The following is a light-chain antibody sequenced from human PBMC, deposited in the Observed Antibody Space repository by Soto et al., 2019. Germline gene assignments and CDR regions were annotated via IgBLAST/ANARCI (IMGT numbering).Light chain of an antibody. Sequence: DIVMTQSPLSLPVTPGGPASISCRSSQSLLQSNGYSYVDWYLQKPGQSPQLLIFLGSNRAAGVPARFSGSGSGTDFTLKISRVEAEDVGTYYCKQALETPYTFGQGTKLEIK. CDR3: KQALETPYT. CDR1: QSLLQSNGYSY. CDR2: LGS. J-gene: IGKJ2*01. V-gene: IGKV2-28*01.